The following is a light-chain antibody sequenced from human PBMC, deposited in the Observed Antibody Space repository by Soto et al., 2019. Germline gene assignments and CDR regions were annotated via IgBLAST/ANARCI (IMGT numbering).Light chain of an antibody. V-gene: IGKV1-39*01. Sequence: DIQMTQSPSSLSASVGDRVTITCRASQTISNYLHWYQQNPGKAPKLLISAASNLQSGVPSRFSGSGSGTDFSLTINGLQPEDFATYYCQESFTTPGTFGQGTKVEIK. CDR3: QESFTTPGT. J-gene: IGKJ1*01. CDR1: QTISNY. CDR2: AAS.